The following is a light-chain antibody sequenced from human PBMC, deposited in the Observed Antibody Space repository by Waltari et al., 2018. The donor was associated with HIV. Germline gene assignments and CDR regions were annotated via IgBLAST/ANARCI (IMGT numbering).Light chain of an antibody. J-gene: IGKJ4*01. CDR3: QQCNNWPPLT. V-gene: IGKV3-15*01. Sequence: EIVMTQSPATLSVSPGETATLSCRARQSVSTNLAWYQHKPGQAPRLLIYGASTKATGIPARFSGSGSGTEFTLTSSSLQSEDFATYYCQQCNNWPPLTFGGGTKVEIK. CDR2: GAS. CDR1: QSVSTN.